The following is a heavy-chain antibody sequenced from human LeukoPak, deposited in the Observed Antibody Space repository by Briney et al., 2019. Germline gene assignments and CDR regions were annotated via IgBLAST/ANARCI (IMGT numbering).Heavy chain of an antibody. CDR2: ISGSGGST. J-gene: IGHJ4*02. CDR3: ATPRGIWGVSLDY. V-gene: IGHV3-23*01. CDR1: GFTFSSYA. Sequence: SGGSLRLSCAASGFTFSSYAMSWVRQAPGKGLEWVSAISGSGGSTYYADSVKGRFTISRDNSKNTLYLQMNSLRPEDTAVYYCATPRGIWGVSLDYWGQGTPVTVSS. D-gene: IGHD3-10*01.